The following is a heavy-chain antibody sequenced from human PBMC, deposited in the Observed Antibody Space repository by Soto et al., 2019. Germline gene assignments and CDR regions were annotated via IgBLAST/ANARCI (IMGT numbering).Heavy chain of an antibody. CDR3: AKATATSGGAFEI. CDR2: ILVGGST. Sequence: GGSLRHCYAVSGFMCSSYDVSWVRQAPGKGLEWVSTILVGGSTHYEDSVKGRFTISRDTSKNTVYLQMNSLTAGDTAFYYCAKATATSGGAFEIYGQGTMVTVSS. J-gene: IGHJ3*02. D-gene: IGHD1-1*01. CDR1: GFMCSSYD. V-gene: IGHV3-23*01.